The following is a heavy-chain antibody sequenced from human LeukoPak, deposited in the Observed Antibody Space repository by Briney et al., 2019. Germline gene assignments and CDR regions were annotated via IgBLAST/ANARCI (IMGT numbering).Heavy chain of an antibody. D-gene: IGHD6-25*01. CDR2: IIPILGIA. CDR1: GDTFSSYA. J-gene: IGHJ4*02. Sequence: ASVKVSCKASGDTFSSYAISWVRQAPGQGLEWMGRIIPILGIANYAQKFQGRVTITADKSTSTAYMELSSLRSEDTAVYYCARGRRPDPFDYWGQGTLVTVSS. V-gene: IGHV1-69*04. CDR3: ARGRRPDPFDY.